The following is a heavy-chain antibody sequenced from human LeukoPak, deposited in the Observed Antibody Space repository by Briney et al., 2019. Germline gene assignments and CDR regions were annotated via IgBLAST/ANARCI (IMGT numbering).Heavy chain of an antibody. V-gene: IGHV4-59*01. CDR3: ARNYYGSASYYRTGFDP. CDR1: GGSISSFY. J-gene: IGHJ5*02. Sequence: SETLSLTCTVSGGSISSFYWSWIRQPPGKGLEWIGYVYYSGITNYNPSLKSRVTMSVDTSKNQFSPKLSSVTAADTAVYYCARNYYGSASYYRTGFDPWGQGTLVTVSS. D-gene: IGHD3-10*01. CDR2: VYYSGIT.